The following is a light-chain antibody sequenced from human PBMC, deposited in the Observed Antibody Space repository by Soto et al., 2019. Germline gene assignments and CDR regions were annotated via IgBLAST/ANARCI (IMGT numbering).Light chain of an antibody. Sequence: QSALTQPASVSGSPGQSITICCTGTSSDVGGYIYVSWYQQHPGKAPKLMIYEVSNRPSGVSNRLSGSKSGNTASLTISGLQAEDEADYYCSSYTSSSIDYVFGTGTKVTVL. V-gene: IGLV2-14*01. CDR3: SSYTSSSIDYV. J-gene: IGLJ1*01. CDR1: SSDVGGYIY. CDR2: EVS.